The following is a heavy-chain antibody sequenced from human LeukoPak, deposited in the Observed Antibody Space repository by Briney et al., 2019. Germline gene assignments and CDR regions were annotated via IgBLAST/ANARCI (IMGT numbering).Heavy chain of an antibody. V-gene: IGHV3-9*01. CDR1: GFTFDDYA. CDR2: ISWNSGSI. Sequence: GGSLRLSCAASGFTFDDYAMHWVRQAPGKGLEWVSGISWNSGSIGYADSVKGRFTISRDNAKNSLYLQMNSLRAEDTALYYCAKDSSGYPPEYFQHWGQGTLATVSS. J-gene: IGHJ1*01. CDR3: AKDSSGYPPEYFQH. D-gene: IGHD3-22*01.